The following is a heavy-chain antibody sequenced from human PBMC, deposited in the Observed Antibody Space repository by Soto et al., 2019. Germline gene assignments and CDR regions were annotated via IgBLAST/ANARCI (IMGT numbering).Heavy chain of an antibody. CDR3: ARDGVCTGSDCYGGPYFDY. D-gene: IGHD2-21*02. CDR2: IYSSGST. CDR1: GGSITGHY. Sequence: SEILSLTCTVSGGSITGHYWSWLRQRPGKGLEWIAYIYSSGSTNYNPSLESRVTMSVDTSKKQFSLKLNSVTAADTAVYYCARDGVCTGSDCYGGPYFDYWGQGALVTVSS. V-gene: IGHV4-59*11. J-gene: IGHJ4*02.